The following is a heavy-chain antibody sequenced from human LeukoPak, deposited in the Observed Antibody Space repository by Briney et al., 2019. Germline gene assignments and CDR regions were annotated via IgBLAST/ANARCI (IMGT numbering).Heavy chain of an antibody. CDR2: ISSSSSYI. J-gene: IGHJ3*02. D-gene: IGHD2-15*01. CDR1: GFTFSSYS. Sequence: GGSLRLSCAASGFTFSSYSMNWVRQAPGKGLEWVSSISSSSSYIYYADSVKGRFTISRDNAKNSLYLQMNSLRAEDTAVYYCAKEVRYCSGGSCYGAFDIWGQGTMVTVSS. CDR3: AKEVRYCSGGSCYGAFDI. V-gene: IGHV3-21*01.